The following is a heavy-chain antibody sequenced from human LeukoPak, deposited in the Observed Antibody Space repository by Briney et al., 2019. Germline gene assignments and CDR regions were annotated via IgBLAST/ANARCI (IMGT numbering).Heavy chain of an antibody. D-gene: IGHD4-17*01. CDR1: GLTFSSYA. J-gene: IGHJ4*02. CDR3: AKADRPTTVTPYFDY. Sequence: GGSLRLSCAASGLTFSSYAMSWVRQAPGKGLEWVSAISFTGGATYYADSVKGRFTISRDNSKNTLYLQVNSLRADDTAVYYCAKADRPTTVTPYFDYWGQGTLVTVSS. V-gene: IGHV3-23*01. CDR2: ISFTGGAT.